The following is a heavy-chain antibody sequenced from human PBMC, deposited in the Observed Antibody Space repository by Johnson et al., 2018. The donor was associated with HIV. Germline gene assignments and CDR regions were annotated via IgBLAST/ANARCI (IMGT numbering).Heavy chain of an antibody. V-gene: IGHV3-11*04. J-gene: IGHJ3*02. CDR2: ISSSGSTI. D-gene: IGHD1-7*01. CDR3: ARVLGGGITGTTGDAFDI. CDR1: GFTFSDYY. Sequence: QVQLVESGGGVVQPGGSLRLSCAASGFTFSDYYMSWIRQAPGKGLEWVSYISSSGSTIYYADSVKGRFHISRDNAKNSLYLQRNSLRAEDTAVYYCARVLGGGITGTTGDAFDIWGQGTMVTVSS.